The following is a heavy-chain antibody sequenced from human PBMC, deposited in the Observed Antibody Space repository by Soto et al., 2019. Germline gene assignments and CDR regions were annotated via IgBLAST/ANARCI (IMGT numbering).Heavy chain of an antibody. D-gene: IGHD3-22*01. Sequence: SETLSLTCTVSGGSISSGGYYWSWIRQHPGKGLEWIGYIYYSGSTYYNPSLKSRVTISVDTSKNQFSLKLSSVTAADTAVYYCARAHVYYYDSSGYYYVTFDYWGQGTL. CDR1: GGSISSGGYY. CDR2: IYYSGST. V-gene: IGHV4-31*03. CDR3: ARAHVYYYDSSGYYYVTFDY. J-gene: IGHJ4*02.